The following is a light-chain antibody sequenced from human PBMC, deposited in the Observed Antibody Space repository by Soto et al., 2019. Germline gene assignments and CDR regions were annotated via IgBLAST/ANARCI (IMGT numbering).Light chain of an antibody. V-gene: IGKV1-8*01. CDR3: QQYYSYPPVT. J-gene: IGKJ4*01. Sequence: AIRMTQSPSSLSASTGDRVTITCRASQAISSYLAWYQQKPGKAPKLLIYAASTLQSGVPSRFSGSGSGTDFTLTSSRLQSEDFATYYCQQYYSYPPVTFGGGTKLAIK. CDR1: QAISSY. CDR2: AAS.